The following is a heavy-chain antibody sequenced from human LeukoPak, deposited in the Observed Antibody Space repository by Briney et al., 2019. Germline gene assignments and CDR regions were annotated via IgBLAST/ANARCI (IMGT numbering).Heavy chain of an antibody. CDR2: INPNSGGT. J-gene: IGHJ4*02. Sequence: ASVKVSCKASAYTFTAYYMHWVRQAPGQGLEWMGWINPNSGGTNYAQKFQGRVTMTRDTSISTAYMELSSLKSDDTAVYYCARDRGGDSSNGYYYFDYWGQGTLVTVSS. D-gene: IGHD6-13*01. CDR1: AYTFTAYY. CDR3: ARDRGGDSSNGYYYFDY. V-gene: IGHV1-2*02.